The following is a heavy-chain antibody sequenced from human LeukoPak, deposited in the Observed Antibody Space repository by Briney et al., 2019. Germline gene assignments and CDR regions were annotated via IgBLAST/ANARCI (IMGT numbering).Heavy chain of an antibody. CDR3: ARWMGASGAFDI. Sequence: ASVKVSCKASGYTFTSYGISWVRQAPGQGLEWMGWINPNSGGTNYAQKFQGRVTMTRDTSISTAYMELSRLRSDDTAVYYCARWMGASGAFDIWGQGTMVTVSS. J-gene: IGHJ3*02. CDR2: INPNSGGT. CDR1: GYTFTSYG. D-gene: IGHD1-26*01. V-gene: IGHV1-2*02.